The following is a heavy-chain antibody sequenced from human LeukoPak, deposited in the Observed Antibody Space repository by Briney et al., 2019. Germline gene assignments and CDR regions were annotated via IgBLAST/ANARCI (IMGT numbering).Heavy chain of an antibody. CDR2: INPNSGGT. CDR1: GYTFTDYY. J-gene: IGHJ4*02. CDR3: AREIRRYSCDY. Sequence: ASVKVSCKASGYTFTDYYMHWVRQAPGQGLEWMGWINPNSGGTNYAQRFQGRVTMTRDASISTAYMEVSRLRSDDTAVYYCAREIRRYSCDYWGQGTLVTVSS. D-gene: IGHD5-18*01. V-gene: IGHV1-2*02.